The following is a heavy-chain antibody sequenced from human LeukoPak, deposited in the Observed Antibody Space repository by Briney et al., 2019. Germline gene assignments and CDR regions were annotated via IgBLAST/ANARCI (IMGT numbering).Heavy chain of an antibody. J-gene: IGHJ6*03. CDR2: IIPMFGTP. V-gene: IGHV1-69*06. CDR1: GDTFSTYA. CDR3: ARGPLYYYYYMDV. Sequence: GSSVKVSCKASGDTFSTYAIRWVRQAPGQGLEWMGGIIPMFGTPNYAQKFQGRVTITANKSTSTAYMELRSLRSDDTAVYYCARGPLYYYYYMDVWGKGTTVTVSS.